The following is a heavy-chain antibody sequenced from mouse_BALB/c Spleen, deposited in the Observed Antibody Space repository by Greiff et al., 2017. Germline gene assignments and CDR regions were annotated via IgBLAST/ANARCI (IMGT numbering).Heavy chain of an antibody. CDR3: ARGQLGLRDWFAY. V-gene: IGHV1S137*01. D-gene: IGHD3-2*01. Sequence: QVQLQQSGAELVRPGVSVKISCKGSGYTFTDYAMHWVKQSHAKSLEWIGVISTYYGDASYNQKFKGKATMTVDKSSSTAYMELARLTSEDSAIYYCARGQLGLRDWFAYWGQGTLVTVSA. CDR1: GYTFTDYA. J-gene: IGHJ3*01. CDR2: ISTYYGDA.